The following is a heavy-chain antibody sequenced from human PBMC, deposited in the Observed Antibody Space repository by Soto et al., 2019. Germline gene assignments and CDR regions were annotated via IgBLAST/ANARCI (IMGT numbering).Heavy chain of an antibody. Sequence: GEFQKICFRGSGYSFTSYWIGWVRQMPGKGLEWMGIIYPGDSDTRYSPSFQGQVTISADKSISTAYLQWSSLKASDTAMYYCARPSAGVTKNAFDIWGQGTMVTVSS. CDR3: ARPSAGVTKNAFDI. CDR1: GYSFTSYW. V-gene: IGHV5-51*01. CDR2: IYPGDSDT. J-gene: IGHJ3*02. D-gene: IGHD3-3*01.